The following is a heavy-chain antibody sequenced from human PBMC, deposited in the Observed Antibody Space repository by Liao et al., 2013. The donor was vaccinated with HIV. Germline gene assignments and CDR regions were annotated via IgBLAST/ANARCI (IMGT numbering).Heavy chain of an antibody. CDR1: GGSISSYS. CDR2: IYTSGST. V-gene: IGHV4-4*07. CDR3: ARARANWGTYDAFDL. Sequence: QVQLQESGPGLVKPSETLSLTCTVSGGSISSYSWSWIRQPAGKGLEWIGRIYTSGSTNYNPSLKSRVTMSVDTSKNQFSLKLSSVTAADTAVYYCARARANWGTYDAFDLWGQGTTVTVSS. D-gene: IGHD7-27*01. J-gene: IGHJ3*01.